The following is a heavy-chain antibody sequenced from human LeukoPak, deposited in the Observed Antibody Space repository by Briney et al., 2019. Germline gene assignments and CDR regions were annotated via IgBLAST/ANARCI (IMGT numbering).Heavy chain of an antibody. CDR3: ARVSVLGGGSYRPESLNYFDS. CDR1: GGSFSGYY. CDR2: INHSGST. J-gene: IGHJ4*02. Sequence: SDTVSLTCAFYGGSFSGYYWRWIRQPPGKGLEWIGEINHSGSTNYYPSLYRHGNIYVDTSKNQFSLQVSSGNAADAAVYYWARVSVLGGGSYRPESLNYFDSWGEGTLVTVSS. D-gene: IGHD3-10*01. V-gene: IGHV4-34*01.